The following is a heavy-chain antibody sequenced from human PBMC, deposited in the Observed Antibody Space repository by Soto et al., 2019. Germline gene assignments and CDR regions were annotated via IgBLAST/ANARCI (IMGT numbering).Heavy chain of an antibody. CDR3: ARANYDYVWGSYRYNWFDP. CDR2: IIPIFGTA. D-gene: IGHD3-16*02. J-gene: IGHJ5*02. CDR1: GGTFSSYA. Sequence: SVKVSCKASGGTFSSYAISWVRQAPGQGLEWMGGIIPIFGTANYAQKFQGRVTITADESTSTAYMELGSLRSEDTAVYYCARANYDYVWGSYRYNWFDPWGQGTLVTVSS. V-gene: IGHV1-69*13.